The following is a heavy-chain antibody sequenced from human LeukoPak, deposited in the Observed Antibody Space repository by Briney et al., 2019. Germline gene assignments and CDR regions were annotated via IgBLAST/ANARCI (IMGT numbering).Heavy chain of an antibody. D-gene: IGHD6-19*01. CDR1: GFTFSSYG. J-gene: IGHJ4*02. V-gene: IGHV3-33*01. CDR2: IWYDGSKT. Sequence: GGSLRLSCAASGFTFSSYGMFWVRQAPGKGLEWVALIWYDGSKTYYADSVKGRFTISRDKSKNTLYLQMNSLRAEDTAVYYCASLAVAGPFDFDYWGQGTLVTVSS. CDR3: ASLAVAGPFDFDY.